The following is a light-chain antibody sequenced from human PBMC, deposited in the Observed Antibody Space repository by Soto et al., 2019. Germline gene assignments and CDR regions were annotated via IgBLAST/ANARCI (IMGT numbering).Light chain of an antibody. CDR3: QQYGSSPRT. CDR1: QSVNNRY. Sequence: EIVLTQSPGTLSLSPGERATLSCRASQSVNNRYLAWYQQKPGQAPRLLIYGASSRATGIPDRFSGSGSGTDFTLTIGRLEPEDFAGYYCQQYGSSPRTFGQGTKVQIK. V-gene: IGKV3-20*01. J-gene: IGKJ1*01. CDR2: GAS.